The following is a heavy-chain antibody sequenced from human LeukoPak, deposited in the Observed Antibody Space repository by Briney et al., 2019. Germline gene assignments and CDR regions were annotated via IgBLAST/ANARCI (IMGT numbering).Heavy chain of an antibody. V-gene: IGHV1-2*02. CDR1: GYTFTGYY. CDR3: ARPYYDFWSAYDDAFDI. CDR2: INPNSGGT. D-gene: IGHD3-3*01. J-gene: IGHJ3*02. Sequence: ASVKVSCKASGYTFTGYYMHWVRQAPGQGLEWMGWINPNSGGTNYAQKFQGRVTMTRDTSISTAYMELSRLRSDDTAVYYCARPYYDFWSAYDDAFDIWGQGTMVTVSS.